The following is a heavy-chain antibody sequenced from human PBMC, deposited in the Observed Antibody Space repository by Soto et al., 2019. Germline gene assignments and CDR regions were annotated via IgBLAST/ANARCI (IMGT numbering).Heavy chain of an antibody. CDR3: ARDLVVVPAAAEMDV. J-gene: IGHJ6*02. CDR2: ISSSSSYI. V-gene: IGHV3-21*01. D-gene: IGHD2-2*01. Sequence: PGGSLRLSCAASGFTFSSYSMNWVRQAPGKGLEWVSSISSSSSYIYYADSVKGRFTISRDNAKNSLYLQMNSLRAEDTAVYYCARDLVVVPAAAEMDVLGQGTTVTVSS. CDR1: GFTFSSYS.